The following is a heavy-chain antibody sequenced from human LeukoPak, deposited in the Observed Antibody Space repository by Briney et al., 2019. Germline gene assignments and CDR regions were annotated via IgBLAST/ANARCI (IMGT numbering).Heavy chain of an antibody. D-gene: IGHD4-17*01. CDR3: ARENDYALDY. V-gene: IGHV3-30*12. CDR1: GFTFSSYG. CDR2: IRYVGRDK. J-gene: IGHJ4*02. Sequence: GRSLRLSCAASGFTFSSYGMHWVRQAPGKGLEWVAVIRYVGRDKYYADSVKGRFTISRDNSQNTMYLQMNSLRAEDTAVYYCARENDYALDYWGQGTLVTVSS.